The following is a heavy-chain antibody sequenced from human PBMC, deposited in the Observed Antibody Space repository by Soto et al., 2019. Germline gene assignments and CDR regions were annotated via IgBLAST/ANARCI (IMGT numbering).Heavy chain of an antibody. V-gene: IGHV3-23*01. CDR2: ISGTGVPT. CDR3: AKSFCSSSSCFFLWVDP. CDR1: GFDFSSYA. J-gene: IGHJ5*02. D-gene: IGHD2-2*01. Sequence: EVQLLESGGGLVHPGGSLRLSCAASGFDFSSYAMSWVRQAPGKGLECISLISGTGVPTLYAESVKGRFSVSRDNSKDTLFLEMNNLGVYDTAMYYCAKSFCSSSSCFFLWVDPWGPGTLVTVSS.